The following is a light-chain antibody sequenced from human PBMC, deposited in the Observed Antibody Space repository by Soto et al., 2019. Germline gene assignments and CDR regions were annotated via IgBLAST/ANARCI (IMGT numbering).Light chain of an antibody. CDR3: QHYVDSLLT. CDR2: GAS. V-gene: IGKV3D-15*01. J-gene: IGKJ1*01. CDR1: QSVSSN. Sequence: EIVMTQSPATLSVSPGERATLSCRASQSVSSNLAWYQQKPGQAPRLLIYGASIRATGIPDRFSGSGSVTDFTLTISRLEPEDFAVYFCQHYVDSLLTFGQGTKVDIK.